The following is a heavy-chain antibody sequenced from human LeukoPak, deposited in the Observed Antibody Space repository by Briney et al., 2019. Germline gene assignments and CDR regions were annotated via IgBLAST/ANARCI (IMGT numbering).Heavy chain of an antibody. CDR3: AKSSTVVTTYFDY. V-gene: IGHV3-23*01. CDR2: SGSGGST. Sequence: GGSLRLSCAASGFTFGSYAMSWVRQAPGKGLEWVSASGSGGSTYYADSVKGRFPISRDNSKNTLYRQMNSLRAEDTAVYYCAKSSTVVTTYFDYWGQGTLVTVSS. J-gene: IGHJ4*02. D-gene: IGHD4-23*01. CDR1: GFTFGSYA.